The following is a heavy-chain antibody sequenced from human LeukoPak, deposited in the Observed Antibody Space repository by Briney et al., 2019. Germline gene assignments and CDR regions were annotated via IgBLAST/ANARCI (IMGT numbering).Heavy chain of an antibody. CDR1: GFTFSAYA. CDR2: ISSSGSTI. J-gene: IGHJ6*04. Sequence: GGSLRLSCVASGFTFSAYAMSWVRQAPGKGLEWVSYISSSGSTIYYADSVKGRFTISRDNAKNSLYLQMNSLRAEDTAVYYCAELGITMIGGVWGKGTTVTISS. D-gene: IGHD3-10*02. CDR3: AELGITMIGGV. V-gene: IGHV3-48*03.